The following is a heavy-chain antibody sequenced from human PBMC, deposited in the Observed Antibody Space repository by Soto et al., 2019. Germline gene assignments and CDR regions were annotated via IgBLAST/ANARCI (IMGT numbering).Heavy chain of an antibody. J-gene: IGHJ6*02. CDR3: ARDASSSLIPLYYYYYSMDV. CDR2: ISSSSSTI. V-gene: IGHV3-48*02. CDR1: GFTFSSYS. Sequence: EVQLVESGGGLVQPGGSLRLSCAASGFTFSSYSMNWVRQAPGKGLEWVSYISSSSSTIYYADSVKGRFTISRDNAKNSLYLQMNSLRDEDTAVYYCARDASSSLIPLYYYYYSMDVWGQGITVTVSS. D-gene: IGHD3-16*01.